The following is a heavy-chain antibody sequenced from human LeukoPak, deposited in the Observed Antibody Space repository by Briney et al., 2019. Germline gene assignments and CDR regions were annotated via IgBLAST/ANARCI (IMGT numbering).Heavy chain of an antibody. CDR3: ARDRGYSGYDT. J-gene: IGHJ5*02. Sequence: SQTLSPTCAISGDSVSSNSAAWSWIRQSPSRGLEWLGRTYFRSKWYNDSALSVKSRISIKPDTSKNQFSLQLNSVTPEDTAFYYCARDRGYSGYDTWGQGTLVTVSS. CDR2: TYFRSKWYN. CDR1: GDSVSSNSAA. D-gene: IGHD5-12*01. V-gene: IGHV6-1*01.